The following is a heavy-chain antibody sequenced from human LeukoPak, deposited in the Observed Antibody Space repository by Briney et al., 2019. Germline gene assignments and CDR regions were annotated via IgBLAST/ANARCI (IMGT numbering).Heavy chain of an antibody. CDR1: GFTFSTSD. D-gene: IGHD3-10*02. CDR2: IQYDGSRK. V-gene: IGHV3-30*02. CDR3: AELGITMIGGV. J-gene: IGHJ6*04. Sequence: GGSLRLSCATSGFTFSTSDMHWVRQAPGKGLEWVSFIQYDGSRKNYVDSVKGRFTISRDNSKNTLYLQMFSLRAEDTAVYYCAELGITMIGGVWGKGTTVTISS.